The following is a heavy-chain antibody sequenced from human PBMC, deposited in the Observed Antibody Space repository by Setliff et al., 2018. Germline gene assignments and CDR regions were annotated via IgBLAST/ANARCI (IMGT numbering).Heavy chain of an antibody. Sequence: GALRLSCAASGFTFSSYNMNWVRQAPGKGLEWVSYISSSSSTIYYADSVKGRFTISRDNAKNSLSLQMNSLRAEDTAVFYCARDPNSGSYWNYYYYMDVWGKGTTVTVSS. V-gene: IGHV3-48*01. CDR2: ISSSSSTI. D-gene: IGHD1-26*01. J-gene: IGHJ6*03. CDR1: GFTFSSYN. CDR3: ARDPNSGSYWNYYYYMDV.